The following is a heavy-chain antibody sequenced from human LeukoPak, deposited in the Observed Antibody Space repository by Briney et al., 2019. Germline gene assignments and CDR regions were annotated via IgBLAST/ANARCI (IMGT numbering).Heavy chain of an antibody. J-gene: IGHJ4*02. D-gene: IGHD2-2*01. CDR1: GFTFDDYA. Sequence: SGGSLRLSCAASGFTFDDYAMHWVRQAPGKGLEWVSLISWDGGSTYYADSVKGRFTISRDNSKNSLYLQMNSLRAEDTALYYCAKAPAATGFSYFDYWGQGTLVTVSS. CDR2: ISWDGGST. CDR3: AKAPAATGFSYFDY. V-gene: IGHV3-43D*03.